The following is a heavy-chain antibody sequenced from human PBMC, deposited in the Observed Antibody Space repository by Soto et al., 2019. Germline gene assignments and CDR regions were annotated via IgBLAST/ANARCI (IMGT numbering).Heavy chain of an antibody. CDR1: GVTFRCYG. D-gene: IGHD1-1*01. CDR3: ARDPIGTTSDHDDPGTCDI. J-gene: IGHJ3*02. Sequence: PXESLLLSGAASGVTFRCYGMHGVRQAPGKGLEWVAVIWYDGSNKYYADSVKGRFTISRDNSKNTLYLQMNSLRAEDTAVYYCARDPIGTTSDHDDPGTCDIWGQGTMVTVSS. CDR2: IWYDGSNK. V-gene: IGHV3-33*01.